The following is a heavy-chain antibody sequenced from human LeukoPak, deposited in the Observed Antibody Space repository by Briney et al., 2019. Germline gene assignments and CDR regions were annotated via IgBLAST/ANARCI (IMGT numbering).Heavy chain of an antibody. CDR3: AREDIVVVPAAPVRDAFDI. CDR1: GFTFSRYW. CDR2: IKQDGSEK. V-gene: IGHV3-7*01. Sequence: GGSLRLSCAASGFTFSRYWMSWVRQAPGKGLEWVANIKQDGSEKYYVDSVKGRFTISRDNDKNSLYLQMNSLRAEDTAVYYCAREDIVVVPAAPVRDAFDIWGQGTMVTVSS. D-gene: IGHD2-2*01. J-gene: IGHJ3*02.